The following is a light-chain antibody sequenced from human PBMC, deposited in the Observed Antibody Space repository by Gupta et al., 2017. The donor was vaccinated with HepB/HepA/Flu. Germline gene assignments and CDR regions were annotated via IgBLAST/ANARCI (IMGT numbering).Light chain of an antibody. J-gene: IGLJ3*02. CDR1: NSNIGTNY. CDR3: TTWDDSLSIQL. CDR2: RND. V-gene: IGLV1-47*01. Sequence: QSGLTQPPSASGTPGQRVTINCSGSNSNIGTNYVYCYQYLPGTAPKFLIYRNDQRPPWVSGRFSGSTSGTSASLVISGIRSEDEAEYYCTTWDDSLSIQLFGGGTKLTVL.